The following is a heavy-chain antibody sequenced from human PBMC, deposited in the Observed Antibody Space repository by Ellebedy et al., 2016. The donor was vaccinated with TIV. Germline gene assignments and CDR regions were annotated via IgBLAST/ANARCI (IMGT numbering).Heavy chain of an antibody. Sequence: PGGSLRLSCAASGFTFDDYTMHWVRQAPGKGLEWVSLISRDGGTTSYSDSVKGRFTISRDNSKNFLYLQMNSLRTEDTALHFCARDLSPYSSSWYPGDYWGQGTLVSVSS. CDR2: ISRDGGTT. D-gene: IGHD6-13*01. J-gene: IGHJ4*02. V-gene: IGHV3-43*01. CDR3: ARDLSPYSSSWYPGDY. CDR1: GFTFDDYT.